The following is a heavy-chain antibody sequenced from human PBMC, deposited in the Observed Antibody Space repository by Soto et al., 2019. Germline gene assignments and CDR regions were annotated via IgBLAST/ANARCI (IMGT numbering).Heavy chain of an antibody. CDR3: ATGGSKRVRGAIVEGFRLEF. CDR1: RLTVTRNY. Sequence: ELQLVESGGGLIQPGGSLRLSCAASRLTVTRNYMTWVRLAPGKGLECVSTIHTGGKTFYTDSVKGRFTVSRDASKNTVDLQMNTLSVEDTALYYCATGGSKRVRGAIVEGFRLEFWGRGPGVTVSS. D-gene: IGHD3-10*01. J-gene: IGHJ4*02. V-gene: IGHV3-53*02. CDR2: IHTGGKT.